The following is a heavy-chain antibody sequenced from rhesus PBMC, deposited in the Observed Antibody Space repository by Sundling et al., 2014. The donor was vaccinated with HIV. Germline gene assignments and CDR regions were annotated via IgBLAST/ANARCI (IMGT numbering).Heavy chain of an antibody. CDR3: ARDYGNYVDY. D-gene: IGHD4-29*01. V-gene: IGHV4-173*01. CDR2: ISGSDGST. CDR1: GGSITTNY. J-gene: IGHJ4*01. Sequence: QVQLQESGPGLVKPSETLSLTCTVSGGSITTNYWSWIRQPPGKGLEWIGRISGSDGSTDYNPSLKNRVIFSRDTSTNQFSLKLSAVTAADTAVYYCARDYGNYVDYWGQGVLVTVSS.